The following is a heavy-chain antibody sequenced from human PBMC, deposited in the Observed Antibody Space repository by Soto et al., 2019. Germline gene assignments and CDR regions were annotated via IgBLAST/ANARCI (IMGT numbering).Heavy chain of an antibody. D-gene: IGHD5-12*01. Sequence: QVQLVESGGGVVQPGRSLKLSCAASGFTFSRSGMHCVRQAPGKGLEWVAVIFYDGSRKEYAASLRGRFTISRDNSKNMLYLQLNSLRAEDTAMYYCVREGSDYDRNWFDSWGQGTLVSVSS. J-gene: IGHJ5*01. V-gene: IGHV3-33*01. CDR3: VREGSDYDRNWFDS. CDR2: IFYDGSRK. CDR1: GFTFSRSG.